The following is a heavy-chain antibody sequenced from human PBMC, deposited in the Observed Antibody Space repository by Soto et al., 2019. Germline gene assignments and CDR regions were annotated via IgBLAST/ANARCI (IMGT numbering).Heavy chain of an antibody. CDR3: DSIVLVPAAMPDYYYGMDV. CDR2: IYYSGST. Sequence: QVQLQESGPGLVKPSQTLSLTCTVSGGSISSGDYYWSWIRQPPGKGLEWIGYIYYSGSTYYNPSLKSRVTISVDTSKTQFSLKLSSVTAADTAVYYCDSIVLVPAAMPDYYYGMDVWGQGTTVTVSS. J-gene: IGHJ6*02. CDR1: GGSISSGDYY. V-gene: IGHV4-30-4*01. D-gene: IGHD2-2*01.